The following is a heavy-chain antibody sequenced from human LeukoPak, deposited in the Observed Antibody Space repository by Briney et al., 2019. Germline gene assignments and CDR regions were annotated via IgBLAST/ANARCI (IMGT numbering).Heavy chain of an antibody. CDR2: INANSGGT. CDR3: ASKWVTYYYNSSYYHYPTDVFDI. J-gene: IGHJ3*02. V-gene: IGHV1-2*02. D-gene: IGHD3-22*01. Sequence: ASVKVSCKASGHTFTGYYVHWVRQAPGQGLEWMGWINANSGGTNYAQKFQGRVTMTRDTSISTAYMELSRLRSDDTAVYYCASKWVTYYYNSSYYHYPTDVFDIWGQGTMVTVSS. CDR1: GHTFTGYY.